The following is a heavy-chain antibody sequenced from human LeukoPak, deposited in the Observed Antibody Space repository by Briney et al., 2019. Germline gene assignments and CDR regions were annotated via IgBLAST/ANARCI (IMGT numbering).Heavy chain of an antibody. J-gene: IGHJ1*01. D-gene: IGHD1-26*01. V-gene: IGHV4-59*01. CDR3: ASSGSIGSFYYLHH. CDR1: GGSISSYY. Sequence: SETLSLTCTVSGGSISSYYWSWIRQPPGKGLEWIGYIYYSGSTNYNPSLKSRVTISVDTSKNQFSLKLSSVTAADTAVYYCASSGSIGSFYYLHHWGQGTLVTVSS. CDR2: IYYSGST.